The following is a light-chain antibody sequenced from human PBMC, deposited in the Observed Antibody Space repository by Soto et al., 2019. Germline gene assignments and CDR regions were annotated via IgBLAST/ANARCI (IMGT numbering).Light chain of an antibody. CDR3: SSHTSSGHFV. V-gene: IGLV2-14*01. CDR2: DVS. Sequence: QSVLTQPASVSGSPGQSITISCTGTSSDVGGYDYVSWYQHYPGKAPKLMIHDVSNRPSGVSNRFSGSKSGDTASLTISGLHAEDEADYYCSSHTSSGHFVFGTGTKVTVL. J-gene: IGLJ1*01. CDR1: SSDVGGYDY.